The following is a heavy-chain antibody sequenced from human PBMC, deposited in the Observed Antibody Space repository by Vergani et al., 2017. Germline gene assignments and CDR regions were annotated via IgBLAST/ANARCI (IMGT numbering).Heavy chain of an antibody. V-gene: IGHV3-7*01. Sequence: EGQLVESGGDWVQRGGSLRLSCAASGFISSSYWMSWVRQAPGKGLEWVANVNQDGSEKYYVDSVRGRFTISRYNAKNSIYLQMNSLRAEDTAIYYCARDIGSSHYYYYYMDVWGKGTTVTVSS. CDR1: GFISSSYW. D-gene: IGHD2-2*01. CDR2: VNQDGSEK. CDR3: ARDIGSSHYYYYYMDV. J-gene: IGHJ6*03.